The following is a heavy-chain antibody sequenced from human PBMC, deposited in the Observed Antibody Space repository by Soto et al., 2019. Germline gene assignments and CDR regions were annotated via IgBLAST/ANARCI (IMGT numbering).Heavy chain of an antibody. V-gene: IGHV1-69*02. CDR2: IIPILGIA. CDR1: GGTFSSYT. J-gene: IGHJ5*02. Sequence: SVKVSCKASGGTFSSYTISWVRQAPGQGLEWMGRIIPILGIANYAQKFQGRVTITADKSTSTAYMELSSLRSEDTAVYYCASDDSRANNWFDPGGQGTLVTVSS. CDR3: ASDDSRANNWFDP. D-gene: IGHD3-22*01.